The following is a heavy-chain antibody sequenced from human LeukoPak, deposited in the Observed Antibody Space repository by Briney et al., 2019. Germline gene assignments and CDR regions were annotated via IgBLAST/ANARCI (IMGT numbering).Heavy chain of an antibody. CDR1: GFTFTTYW. J-gene: IGHJ4*02. CDR2: IKPDGSEK. V-gene: IGHV3-7*01. CDR3: ARGTPREQWPFG. D-gene: IGHD6-19*01. Sequence: GGSLRLSCAASGFTFTTYWMTWVRQAPGKGLEWVANIKPDGSEKYYVDSVKGRFTISGDNAKNSLSLQMNSLRVEDTAVYYCARGTPREQWPFGWGQGTLVTVSS.